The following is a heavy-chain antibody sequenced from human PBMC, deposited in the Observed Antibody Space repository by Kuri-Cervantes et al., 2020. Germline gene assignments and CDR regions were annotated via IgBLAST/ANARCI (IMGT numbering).Heavy chain of an antibody. D-gene: IGHD2-21*02. CDR3: ARDHPVTAAFDI. Sequence: GGSLRLSCAASGFTFSDYYMNWLRQAPGKGLEWVSYISSSGSTIYYADSVKGRFTISRDNAKNSLYLQMNSLRAEDTAVYYCARDHPVTAAFDIWGQGTMVTVSS. V-gene: IGHV3-11*04. CDR2: ISSSGSTI. J-gene: IGHJ3*02. CDR1: GFTFSDYY.